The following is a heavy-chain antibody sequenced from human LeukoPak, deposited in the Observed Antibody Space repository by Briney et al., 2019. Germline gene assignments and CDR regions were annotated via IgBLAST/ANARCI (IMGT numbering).Heavy chain of an antibody. CDR1: GYSFTSYW. J-gene: IGHJ4*02. CDR3: ARLPLDLVVAATNFDH. V-gene: IGHV5-51*01. D-gene: IGHD2-15*01. Sequence: GESLKISCKGSGYSFTSYWIGWVRQMPGKGLEWMGIIYPGDSDTRYSPSFQGQVTISADKSISTAYLQWSSLKASDPAMYYRARLPLDLVVAATNFDHWGQGTLVTVSS. CDR2: IYPGDSDT.